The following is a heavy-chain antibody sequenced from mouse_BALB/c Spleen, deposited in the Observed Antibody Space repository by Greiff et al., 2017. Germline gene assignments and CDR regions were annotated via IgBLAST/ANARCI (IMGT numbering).Heavy chain of an antibody. CDR2: ISYSGST. V-gene: IGHV3-2*02. CDR3: ARAGYYGNYGFAY. CDR1: GYSITSDYA. D-gene: IGHD2-1*01. Sequence: EVKLMESGPGLVKPSQSLSLTCTVTGYSITSDYAWNWIRQFPGNKLEWMGYISYSGSTSYNPSLKSRISITRDTSKNQFFLQLNSVTTEDTATYYCARAGYYGNYGFAYWGQGTLVTVSA. J-gene: IGHJ3*01.